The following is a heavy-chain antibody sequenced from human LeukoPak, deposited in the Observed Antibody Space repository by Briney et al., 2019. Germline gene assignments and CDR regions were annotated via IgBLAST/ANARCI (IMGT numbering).Heavy chain of an antibody. CDR3: ARRWPDF. CDR1: GGSFSGYY. Sequence: XAVYGGSFSGYYXXWIRQPPGKGLEWIGEINHSGSTNYNPSLKSRVTISVDTSKNQFSLKLSSVTAADTAVYYCARRWPDFWSQGTLVTVSS. J-gene: IGHJ4*02. CDR2: INHSGST. D-gene: IGHD3-3*01. V-gene: IGHV4-34*01.